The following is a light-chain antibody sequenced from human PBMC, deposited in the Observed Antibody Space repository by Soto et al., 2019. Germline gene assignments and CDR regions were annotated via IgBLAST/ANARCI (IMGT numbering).Light chain of an antibody. CDR2: DAS. J-gene: IGKJ5*01. CDR1: ESVSSNY. CDR3: QQRSNWPPVIT. Sequence: EIVLTQSPGTLSLSPGGRATLSCSASESVSSNYLAWYHQKPGQAPRLLIYDASTRATGIPARFSGSGSGTDFTLTISSLEPEDFAVYYCQQRSNWPPVITFGPGARLEIK. V-gene: IGKV3-11*01.